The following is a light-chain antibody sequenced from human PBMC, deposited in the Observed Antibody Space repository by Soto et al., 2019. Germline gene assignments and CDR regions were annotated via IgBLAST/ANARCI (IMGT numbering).Light chain of an antibody. CDR2: DVS. Sequence: QLVLTQPPSASGSPGQSVTISCTGTSSDVGRYDYVSWYQHHPGKAPKLIIYDVSHRPSGVPDRFSGSKSGNTASLTVSGLQAEDEADYYCNSYADSDTYVFGTGTQLTVL. J-gene: IGLJ1*01. CDR3: NSYADSDTYV. CDR1: SSDVGRYDY. V-gene: IGLV2-8*01.